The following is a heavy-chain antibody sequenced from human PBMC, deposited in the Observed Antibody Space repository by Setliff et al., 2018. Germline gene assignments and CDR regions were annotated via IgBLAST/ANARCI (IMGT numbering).Heavy chain of an antibody. D-gene: IGHD6-25*01. CDR2: ISDSSTVI. V-gene: IGHV3-21*01. CDR1: GFTFSVYS. J-gene: IGHJ6*03. CDR3: AKSGQTSPYYYYYLDV. Sequence: GGSLRLSCATSGFTFSVYSINWVRQAPGKGLEWVSSISDSSTVIQYGDSVKGRFTISRDNARNSLYLQMQSLRAEDTAVYYCAKSGQTSPYYYYYLDVWGKGTTVTVSS.